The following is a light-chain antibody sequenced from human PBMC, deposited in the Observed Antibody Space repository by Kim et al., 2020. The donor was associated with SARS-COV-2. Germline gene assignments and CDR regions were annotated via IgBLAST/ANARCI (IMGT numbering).Light chain of an antibody. CDR2: DAS. V-gene: IGKV3-11*01. CDR3: PQRRNWFYT. J-gene: IGKJ2*01. Sequence: EIVLTQSPATLSLSPGERATLSCRASQSVSSYLAWYQQKPGQAPRLLIYDASNRATGIPARFSGSGSGTDFTLTISSLEPEDFAVYYCPQRRNWFYTFGQGTKLEI. CDR1: QSVSSY.